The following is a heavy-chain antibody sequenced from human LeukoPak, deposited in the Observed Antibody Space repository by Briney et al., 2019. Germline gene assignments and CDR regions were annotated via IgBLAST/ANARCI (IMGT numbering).Heavy chain of an antibody. Sequence: SETLSLTCTVSGGSISSYYWSWIRQPPGKGLEWIGYINYSGSTNYNPPLKSRVTISVDTSKNQFSLKLSSVTAADTAVYYCARDPGCSGGSCYSGWFDPWGQGTLVTVSS. D-gene: IGHD2-15*01. CDR3: ARDPGCSGGSCYSGWFDP. J-gene: IGHJ5*02. V-gene: IGHV4-59*01. CDR2: INYSGST. CDR1: GGSISSYY.